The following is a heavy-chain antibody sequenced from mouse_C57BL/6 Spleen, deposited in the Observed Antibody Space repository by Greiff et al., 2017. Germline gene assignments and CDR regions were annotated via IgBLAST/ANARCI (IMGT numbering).Heavy chain of an antibody. CDR3: ASDLYDYDIYYAMDY. V-gene: IGHV1-53*01. D-gene: IGHD2-4*01. CDR2: INPSNGGT. J-gene: IGHJ4*01. Sequence: QVQLQQPGTELVKPGASVKLSCKASGYTFTSYWMHWVKQRPGQGLEWIGNINPSNGGTNYNEKFKSKATLTVDKSSSTAYMQLSSLTSEDSAVYYWASDLYDYDIYYAMDYWGQGTSVTVSS. CDR1: GYTFTSYW.